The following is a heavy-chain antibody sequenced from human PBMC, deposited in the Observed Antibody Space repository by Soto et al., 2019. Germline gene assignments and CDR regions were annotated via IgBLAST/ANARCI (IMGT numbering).Heavy chain of an antibody. V-gene: IGHV3-33*01. CDR2: IWYDGSNK. CDR3: ARDRGYCYGTRIGHYAMDV. CDR1: GFTFSSYG. Sequence: QSGGSLRLSCAASGFTFSSYGMHCVRQAPGKGLEWVAVIWYDGSNKYYADSVKGRFTISRDNSKNTLYLQMNSLRAEDTSVYYCARDRGYCYGTRIGHYAMDVWGQGTTVTVSS. D-gene: IGHD5-18*01. J-gene: IGHJ6*02.